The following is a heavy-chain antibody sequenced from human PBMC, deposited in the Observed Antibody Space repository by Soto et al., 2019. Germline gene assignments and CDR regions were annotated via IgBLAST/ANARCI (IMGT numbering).Heavy chain of an antibody. CDR2: ISGSGGTT. D-gene: IGHD4-17*01. CDR3: AKVRTTATTHDASDI. Sequence: EVQLLESGGGLVQPGGSLRLSCAASGFTFSSYAMNWVRQAPGKGLEWVSAISGSGGTTYHADSVKGRFTISRDKSKSTLYLQMSNLRAEDTAVYYCAKVRTTATTHDASDIWGQGTMVTVSS. J-gene: IGHJ3*02. CDR1: GFTFSSYA. V-gene: IGHV3-23*01.